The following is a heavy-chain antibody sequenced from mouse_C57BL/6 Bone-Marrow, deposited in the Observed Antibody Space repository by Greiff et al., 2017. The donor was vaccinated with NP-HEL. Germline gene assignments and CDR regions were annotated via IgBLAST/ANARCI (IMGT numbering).Heavy chain of an antibody. CDR2: IYPGSGST. J-gene: IGHJ3*01. V-gene: IGHV1-55*01. D-gene: IGHD2-4*01. CDR1: GYTFTSYW. CDR3: AKGDYDPGGFAY. Sequence: VQLQQPGAELVKPGASVKMSCKASGYTFTSYWITWVKQRPGQGLEWIGDIYPGSGSTNYNEKFKSKATLTVDTSSSTAYMQLSSLTSEDSAVYYCAKGDYDPGGFAYWGQGTLVTVSA.